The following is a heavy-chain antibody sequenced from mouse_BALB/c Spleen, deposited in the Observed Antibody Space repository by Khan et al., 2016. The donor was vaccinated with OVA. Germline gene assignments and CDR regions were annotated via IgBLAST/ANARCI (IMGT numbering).Heavy chain of an antibody. CDR3: VRDGAYHRNDGWFAY. Sequence: QMQLEESGAELARPGASVKMSCKASGYTFTSYTIHWIKKRPGQGLEWIGYINPSNGYTNYNQKFKDKATVTTDKSSTTAYLQLSSLTSDDSAVYNCVRDGAYHRNDGWFAYWGQGTLVTGSA. J-gene: IGHJ3*01. CDR2: INPSNGYT. V-gene: IGHV1-4*01. D-gene: IGHD2-14*01. CDR1: GYTFTSYT.